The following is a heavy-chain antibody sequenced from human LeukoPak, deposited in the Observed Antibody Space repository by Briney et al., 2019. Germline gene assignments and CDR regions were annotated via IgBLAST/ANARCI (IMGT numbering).Heavy chain of an antibody. J-gene: IGHJ5*02. CDR1: GYTLTELS. CDR3: ARDKRDDSSGSNWFDP. Sequence: ASVKVSCKVSGYTLTELSMHWVRQAPGKGLEWMGGFDPEDGETIYAQKFQGRVTMTEDTSTDTAYMELSSLRSEDTAVYYCARDKRDDSSGSNWFDPWGQGTLVTVSS. CDR2: FDPEDGET. V-gene: IGHV1-24*01. D-gene: IGHD3-22*01.